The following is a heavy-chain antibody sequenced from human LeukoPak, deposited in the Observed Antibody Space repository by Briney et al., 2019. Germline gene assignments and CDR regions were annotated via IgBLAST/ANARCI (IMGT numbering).Heavy chain of an antibody. CDR2: ISYDGSNK. CDR1: GFTFSSYA. Sequence: GRSLRLSCAASGFTFSSYAMHWVRQAPGKGLEWVAVISYDGSNKYYADSVKGRFTISRDNSKNTLYLQMNSLRAEDTAVYYCARDTHSSFPPYYYYYGMDVWGQGTTVTVSS. CDR3: ARDTHSSFPPYYYYYGMDV. D-gene: IGHD6-6*01. V-gene: IGHV3-30-3*01. J-gene: IGHJ6*02.